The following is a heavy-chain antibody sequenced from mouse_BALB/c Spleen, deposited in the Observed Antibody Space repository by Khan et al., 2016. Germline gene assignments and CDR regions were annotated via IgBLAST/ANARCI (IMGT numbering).Heavy chain of an antibody. D-gene: IGHD2-12*01. Sequence: EVQLVESGGDLVKPGGSLKLSCAASGFTFSSYGMSWVRQTPDKRLEWVATISSGGSYTYYPDSVKGRFTISRDNAKNTLYLQMSSLKSEDTAMYYCAAMTTFAYWGQGTLVTVSA. CDR3: AAMTTFAY. V-gene: IGHV5-6*01. J-gene: IGHJ3*01. CDR2: ISSGGSYT. CDR1: GFTFSSYG.